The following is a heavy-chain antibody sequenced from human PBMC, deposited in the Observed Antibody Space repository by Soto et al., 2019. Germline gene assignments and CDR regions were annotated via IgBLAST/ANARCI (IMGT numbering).Heavy chain of an antibody. V-gene: IGHV4-59*01. CDR3: ARVGYSSSWYYYYGMDG. CDR1: GGSISSYY. Sequence: SETLSLTCTVSGGSISSYYWSWIRQPPGKGLEWNGYLYYSGSTNNKPSLKSRVTISVDTSKDQLSLKLSAVTAADTAVYYCARVGYSSSWYYYYGMDGWGQGTTVTVS. J-gene: IGHJ6*02. D-gene: IGHD6-13*01. CDR2: LYYSGST.